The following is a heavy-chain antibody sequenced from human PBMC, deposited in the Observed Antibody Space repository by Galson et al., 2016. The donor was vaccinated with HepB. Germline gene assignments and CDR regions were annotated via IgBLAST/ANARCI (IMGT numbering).Heavy chain of an antibody. J-gene: IGHJ6*02. CDR1: GGSISTGGYY. CDR2: IYYSGNT. Sequence: TLSLTCTVSGGSISTGGYYWSWIRQHPGKGLEWIGYIYYSGNTHHNPSPKSRVTMSVDTSKNQFSLKLSSVTAADTAVYYCAKDYYFGSGTIMAYGLDVWGQGTTVTVSS. V-gene: IGHV4-31*03. CDR3: AKDYYFGSGTIMAYGLDV. D-gene: IGHD3-10*01.